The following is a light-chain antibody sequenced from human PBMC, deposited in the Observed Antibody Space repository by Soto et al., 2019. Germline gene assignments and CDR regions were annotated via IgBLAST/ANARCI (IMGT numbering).Light chain of an antibody. J-gene: IGKJ2*01. Sequence: DIVMTQSPATLSVAPGERATLYCRASHSLSSNLAWYQQKPGQAPRLLIYGASTRATCVPDRLSGSGSGTEFTLTIRGLQYEELAIYFLQQYSDWPYNFGPGTKLEIK. CDR3: QQYSDWPYN. CDR2: GAS. CDR1: HSLSSN. V-gene: IGKV3-15*01.